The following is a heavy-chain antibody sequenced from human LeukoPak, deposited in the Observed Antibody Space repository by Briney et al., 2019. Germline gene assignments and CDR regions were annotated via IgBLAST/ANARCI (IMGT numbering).Heavy chain of an antibody. D-gene: IGHD6-19*01. J-gene: IGHJ4*02. CDR3: ARSRSASTSGRYDYFDY. CDR2: ISYDGSKK. Sequence: PGRSLRLPCAASGFTFSSSAMQWVRQAPGKGLEWVAVISYDGSKKYYADSVKGRFTISRDDSKNTLYLQMNSLRGEDTAVYYCARSRSASTSGRYDYFDYRGRGTLVTVSS. V-gene: IGHV3-30*04. CDR1: GFTFSSSA.